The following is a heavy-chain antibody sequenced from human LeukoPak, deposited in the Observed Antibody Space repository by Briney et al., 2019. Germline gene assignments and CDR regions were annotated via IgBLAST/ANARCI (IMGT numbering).Heavy chain of an antibody. D-gene: IGHD1-26*01. CDR2: ISGSGGST. V-gene: IGHV3-23*01. CDR1: GFTFSSYA. CDR3: ARGRTSRELPFQH. Sequence: GGSLRLSCAASGFTFSSYAMSWVRQAPGKGLEWVSAISGSGGSTYYADSVKGRFTISRDNSKNTLYLQMNSLRAEDTAVYYCARGRTSRELPFQHWGQGTLVTVSS. J-gene: IGHJ1*01.